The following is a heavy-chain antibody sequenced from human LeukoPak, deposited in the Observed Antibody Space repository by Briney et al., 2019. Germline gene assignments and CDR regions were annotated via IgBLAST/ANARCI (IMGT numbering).Heavy chain of an antibody. V-gene: IGHV1-69*05. J-gene: IGHJ4*02. Sequence: SLKVSSKASGGTFSSYAISWVRQGPGQGLERMGGIIPIFGTANYAQKFQGRVTITTDESTSTAYMELSSLRSEDTAVYYCARGRRGDRLEAYFDYWGQGTLVTVSS. D-gene: IGHD3-3*01. CDR1: GGTFSSYA. CDR2: IIPIFGTA. CDR3: ARGRRGDRLEAYFDY.